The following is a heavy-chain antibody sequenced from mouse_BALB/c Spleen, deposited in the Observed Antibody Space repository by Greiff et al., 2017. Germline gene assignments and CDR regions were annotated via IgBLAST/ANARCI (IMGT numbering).Heavy chain of an antibody. CDR3: ARSDGYYFMDG. J-gene: IGHJ4*01. V-gene: IGHV1-87*01. CDR1: GYTFTSYW. Sequence: QLKESGAALARPGASVKLSCKASGYTFTSYWMQWVKQRPGQGLEWIGAIYPGDGDTRYTQKFKCKATLTADKSSSTAYMQLSSLASEDSAVYYCARSDGYYFMDGWGEGTSVTVSA. CDR2: IYPGDGDT. D-gene: IGHD2-3*01.